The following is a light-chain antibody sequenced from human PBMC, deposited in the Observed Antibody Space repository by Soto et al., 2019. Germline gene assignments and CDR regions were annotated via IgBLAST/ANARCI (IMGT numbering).Light chain of an antibody. J-gene: IGKJ1*01. Sequence: EIVMTQSPATLSVSPGERATLFCRASQSVSSNLAWYQQKPGQAPRLLIYGASTRATGIPARFSGSGSGTEFTLTISSLQSEDFAVYYRQQYNNWPLTFGQGTNVDIK. V-gene: IGKV3-15*01. CDR2: GAS. CDR1: QSVSSN. CDR3: QQYNNWPLT.